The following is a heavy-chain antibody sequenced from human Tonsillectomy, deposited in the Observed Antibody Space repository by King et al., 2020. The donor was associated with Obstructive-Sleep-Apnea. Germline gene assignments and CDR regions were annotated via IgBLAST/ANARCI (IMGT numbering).Heavy chain of an antibody. Sequence: VQLVESGGGVVQPGRSLRLSCAASGFTFSIYVMHWVRQAPGKGLEWVAVISYDGSNKYYADSVKGRFTISRDNSKNTLYLQMNSLRVEDTAVYYCASAHVEIIPPWEELGFDYWGQGTLVTVSS. V-gene: IGHV3-30*04. CDR3: ASAHVEIIPPWEELGFDY. CDR2: ISYDGSNK. J-gene: IGHJ4*02. CDR1: GFTFSIYV. D-gene: IGHD3-16*01.